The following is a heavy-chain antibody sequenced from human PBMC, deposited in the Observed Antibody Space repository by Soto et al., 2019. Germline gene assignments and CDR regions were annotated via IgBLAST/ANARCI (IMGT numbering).Heavy chain of an antibody. Sequence: GGSLRLSCAASGFTFSSYAMSWVRQAPGKGLEWVSAISGSGGSTYYADSVKGRFTISRDNSKNTLYLQMNSLRAEDTAVYYCARGVKGTPRARVDPWGQGALVTVSS. J-gene: IGHJ5*01. CDR3: ARGVKGTPRARVDP. D-gene: IGHD3-10*01. V-gene: IGHV3-23*01. CDR1: GFTFSSYA. CDR2: ISGSGGST.